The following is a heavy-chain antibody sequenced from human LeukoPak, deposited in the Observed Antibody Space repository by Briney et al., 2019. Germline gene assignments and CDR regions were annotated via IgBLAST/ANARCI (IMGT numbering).Heavy chain of an antibody. D-gene: IGHD5-18*01. CDR1: GFTISAYS. CDR3: ARDAYSYGFDY. V-gene: IGHV3-21*01. CDR2: ISSSSHYI. Sequence: GGSLRLSCAASGFTISAYSVNWVRQAPGKGLEWVSSISSSSHYIYYADSVRGRFTISRDNAKNSLYLQMHSLRDEDTAVYYCARDAYSYGFDYWGQGTLVTVSS. J-gene: IGHJ4*02.